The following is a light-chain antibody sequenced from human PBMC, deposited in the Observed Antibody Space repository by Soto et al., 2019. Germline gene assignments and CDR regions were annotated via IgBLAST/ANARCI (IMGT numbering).Light chain of an antibody. V-gene: IGKV3-15*01. CDR1: QSVSSKF. J-gene: IGKJ4*01. CDR2: GAA. Sequence: EIVLTQSPGTLSLSPVERAALSCRASQSVSSKFLAWYQQKPGQAPRLLIYGAATRATGIPARFSGSGSGTEFTLTISSLQPEEFAVYYCQQYNNWPLTVGGGNKVDIK. CDR3: QQYNNWPLT.